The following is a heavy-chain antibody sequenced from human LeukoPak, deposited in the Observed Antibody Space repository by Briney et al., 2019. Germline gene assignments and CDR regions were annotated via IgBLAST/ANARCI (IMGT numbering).Heavy chain of an antibody. V-gene: IGHV3-74*01. CDR2: IIGDGTRT. CDR3: LRVDDTNGHNWFDP. J-gene: IGHJ5*02. Sequence: PGGSLRLSCAASGFTFSSYGMSWVRQAPGKGPVWVLRIIGDGTRTDYADSVKGRFTISRDNAKSTLYLQMNSLTVEDTAVYYCLRVDDTNGHNWFDPWGQGTLVTVSS. D-gene: IGHD2-8*01. CDR1: GFTFSSYG.